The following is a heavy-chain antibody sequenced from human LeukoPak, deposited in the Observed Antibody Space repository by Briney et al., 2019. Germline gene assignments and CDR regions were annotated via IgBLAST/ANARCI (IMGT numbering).Heavy chain of an antibody. CDR1: GYTFTRYD. D-gene: IGHD4-17*01. CDR2: MNLNSGDT. CDR3: ARHRGYGDYRNWFDP. Sequence: ASVRVSCKASGYTFTRYDINWVRQAAGQGLEWMGWMNLNSGDTGYAQKFQGRVTMTGDTSISTAYTELSGLRSEDTAVYYCARHRGYGDYRNWFDPWGQGTLVTVSS. J-gene: IGHJ5*02. V-gene: IGHV1-8*01.